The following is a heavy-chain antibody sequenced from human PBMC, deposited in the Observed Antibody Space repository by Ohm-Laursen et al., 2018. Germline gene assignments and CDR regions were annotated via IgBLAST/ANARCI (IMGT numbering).Heavy chain of an antibody. CDR2: ISNDGSNK. J-gene: IGHJ4*02. CDR1: GFIFSSFG. Sequence: SLRLSCAASGFIFSSFGMHWVRQAPGKGLEWVALISNDGSNKYYADSVKGRFTISRDNSKNTLNLQMNSLRTEDTAVYYCAGDPGDADTFDYWGQGTLATVSS. V-gene: IGHV3-30*03. D-gene: IGHD2-21*01. CDR3: AGDPGDADTFDY.